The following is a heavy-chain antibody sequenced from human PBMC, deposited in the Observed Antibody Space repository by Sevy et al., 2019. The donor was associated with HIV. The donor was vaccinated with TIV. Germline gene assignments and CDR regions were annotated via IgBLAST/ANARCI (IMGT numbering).Heavy chain of an antibody. J-gene: IGHJ4*02. CDR2: IYYSGST. V-gene: IGHV4-59*01. CDR1: GGSISSYY. Sequence: SETLSLTCTVSGGSISSYYWSWIRQPPGKGLEWIGYIYYSGSTNYNPSLKSRVTISVDTSKNQFSLKLSSVTAADTAVYYCARGCGAKFDYWGQGTLVTVSS. CDR3: ARGCGAKFDY. D-gene: IGHD2-15*01.